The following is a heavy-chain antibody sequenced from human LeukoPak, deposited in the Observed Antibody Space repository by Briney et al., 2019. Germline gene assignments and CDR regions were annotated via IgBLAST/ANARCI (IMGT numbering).Heavy chain of an antibody. D-gene: IGHD3-9*01. V-gene: IGHV4-34*01. CDR2: INHSGST. CDR3: ARGRRYFDWLYAY. Sequence: SETLSLTCAVYGGSFSGYYWSWIRQPPGKGLEWIGEINHSGSTNHNPSLKSRVTISVDTSKNQFSLKLSSVTAADTAVYYCARGRRYFDWLYAYWGQGTLVTVSS. J-gene: IGHJ4*02. CDR1: GGSFSGYY.